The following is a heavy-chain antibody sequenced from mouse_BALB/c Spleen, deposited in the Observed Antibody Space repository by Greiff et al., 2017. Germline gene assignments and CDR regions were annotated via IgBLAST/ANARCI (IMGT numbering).Heavy chain of an antibody. D-gene: IGHD2-1*01. Sequence: DVKLQESGGGLVQPGGSLNLSCAASGFDFSRYWMSWARQAPGKGQEWIGEINPGSSTINYTPSLKDKFIISRDNAKNTLYLQMSKVRSEDTALYYCARLQYGNYYAMDYWGQGTSVTVSS. V-gene: IGHV4-2*02. J-gene: IGHJ4*01. CDR2: INPGSSTI. CDR1: GFDFSRYW. CDR3: ARLQYGNYYAMDY.